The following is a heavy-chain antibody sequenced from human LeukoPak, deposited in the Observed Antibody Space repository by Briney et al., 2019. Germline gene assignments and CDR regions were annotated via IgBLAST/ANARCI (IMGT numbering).Heavy chain of an antibody. J-gene: IGHJ4*02. CDR1: GYTFTDYY. D-gene: IGHD3-9*01. CDR2: VDPEDGET. CDR3: ATGSILTGYYMGY. Sequence: VKISCKVSGYTFTDYYMHWVQQAPGKGLEWMGLVDPEDGETIYAEKFQGRVTITADTSTDTAYMELSSLRSEDTAVYYCATGSILTGYYMGYWGQGTLVTVSS. V-gene: IGHV1-69-2*01.